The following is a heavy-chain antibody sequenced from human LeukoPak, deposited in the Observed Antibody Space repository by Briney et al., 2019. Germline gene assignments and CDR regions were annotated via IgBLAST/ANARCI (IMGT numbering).Heavy chain of an antibody. CDR3: AMKAVPRPRLYDAFDF. D-gene: IGHD2-2*02. CDR2: ISSSSNIV. J-gene: IGHJ3*01. CDR1: GFTFSTYN. Sequence: GGSLRLSCVGSGFTFSTYNMNWVRQAPGKGLEWVSYISSSSNIVYYADSVKGRFTISRDNAKNSLFLQMNSLRAEDTAVYYCAMKAVPRPRLYDAFDFWGQGTVVTVSS. V-gene: IGHV3-48*01.